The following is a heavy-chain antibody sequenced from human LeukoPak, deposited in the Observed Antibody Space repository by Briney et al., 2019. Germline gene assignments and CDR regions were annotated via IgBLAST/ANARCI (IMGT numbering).Heavy chain of an antibody. V-gene: IGHV3-30*19. CDR3: ARDRRGLYDFWSGYHGMDV. D-gene: IGHD3-3*01. Sequence: GGSLRLSCSASGFTFSTYAMSWVRRAPGKGLEWVAVISYDGSNKYYADSVKGRFTISRDNSKNTLYLQMNSLRAEDTAVYYCARDRRGLYDFWSGYHGMDVWGQGTTVTVSS. J-gene: IGHJ6*02. CDR2: ISYDGSNK. CDR1: GFTFSTYA.